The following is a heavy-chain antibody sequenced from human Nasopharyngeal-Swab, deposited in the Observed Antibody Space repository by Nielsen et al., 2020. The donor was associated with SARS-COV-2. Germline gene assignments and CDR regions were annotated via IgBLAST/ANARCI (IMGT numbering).Heavy chain of an antibody. Sequence: GESLKISCAASGFTFSSYGMHWVRQAPGKGLEWVAVISYDGSNKYYADSVKGRFTISRDNSKNTLYLQMNSLRAEDTAVYYCAKEPGVLWFGESFSYGMDVWGQGTTVTVSS. CDR3: AKEPGVLWFGESFSYGMDV. J-gene: IGHJ6*02. V-gene: IGHV3-30*18. CDR2: ISYDGSNK. D-gene: IGHD3-10*01. CDR1: GFTFSSYG.